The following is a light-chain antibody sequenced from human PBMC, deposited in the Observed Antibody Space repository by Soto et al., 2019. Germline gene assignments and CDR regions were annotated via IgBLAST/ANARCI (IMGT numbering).Light chain of an antibody. CDR3: QQYGSSGT. V-gene: IGKV3-20*01. CDR1: QSVSNNY. J-gene: IGKJ1*01. Sequence: EIVLTLSPGTLSLSPGERATLSCRASQSVSNNYLAWYQQKPGQAPRLLIYVASNRATGIPDRFSGSGSGTDFTLTISRLEPEDFAVYYCQQYGSSGTFGQGTKVDIK. CDR2: VAS.